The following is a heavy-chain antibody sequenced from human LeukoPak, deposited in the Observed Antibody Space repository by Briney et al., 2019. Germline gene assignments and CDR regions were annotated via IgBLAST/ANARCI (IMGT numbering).Heavy chain of an antibody. D-gene: IGHD7-27*01. J-gene: IGHJ6*03. CDR1: GYTFTSYG. Sequence: ASVTVSFKASGYTFTSYGISWVRQAPGQGLEWMGWISADNDYTNYAQKLQGRVTMTTDTSTSTAYMELRSLRSDDTAVYYCARAIFALGGGYYYYMDVWGKGTTVTVS. V-gene: IGHV1-18*01. CDR2: ISADNDYT. CDR3: ARAIFALGGGYYYYMDV.